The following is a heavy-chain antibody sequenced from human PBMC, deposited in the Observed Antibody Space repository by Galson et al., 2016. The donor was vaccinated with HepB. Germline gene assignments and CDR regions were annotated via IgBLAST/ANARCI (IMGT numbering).Heavy chain of an antibody. CDR2: INPSDGST. V-gene: IGHV1-46*01. Sequence: SVKVSCKASGYTFTSYYIHWVRQAPGQGLEWMGIINPSDGSTSSAQKFQGRVTMTRDTSTSTVYMDLSSLRYEDTAVYYCARDKNGDYYGMDVWGQGTTVTVSS. CDR3: ARDKNGDYYGMDV. CDR1: GYTFTSYY. J-gene: IGHJ6*02. D-gene: IGHD4-17*01.